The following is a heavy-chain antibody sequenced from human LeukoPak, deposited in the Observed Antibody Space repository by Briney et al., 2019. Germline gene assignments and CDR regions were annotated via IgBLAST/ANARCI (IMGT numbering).Heavy chain of an antibody. J-gene: IGHJ4*02. Sequence: GGSLRLSCAGSGFTFSSYAMNWVRQAPGKGLEWVSAISGNGDSTYYADSVKGRFTISRDNSRNTLYLQMSSLRAEDTAVYYCAKDPALVTMVRGVMNYWGQGTLVTVSS. D-gene: IGHD3-10*01. CDR3: AKDPALVTMVRGVMNY. V-gene: IGHV3-23*01. CDR1: GFTFSSYA. CDR2: ISGNGDST.